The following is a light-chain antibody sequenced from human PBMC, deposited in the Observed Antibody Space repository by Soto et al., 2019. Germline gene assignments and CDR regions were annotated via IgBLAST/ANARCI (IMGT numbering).Light chain of an antibody. J-gene: IGKJ1*01. V-gene: IGKV3-15*01. CDR3: QQYNDRPGT. CDR2: GTS. Sequence: EIVMTQSPATLSVSPGERATLSCRASQSVSSNLAWFQQKPGQAPRILIYGTSTRATGIPVRFSGSGSGTEFTLTISSLQSEDFAVYYCQQYNDRPGTFGQGTKVEIK. CDR1: QSVSSN.